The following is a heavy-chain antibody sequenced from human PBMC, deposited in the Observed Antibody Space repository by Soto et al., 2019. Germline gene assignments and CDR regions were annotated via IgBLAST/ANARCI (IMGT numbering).Heavy chain of an antibody. V-gene: IGHV3-23*01. CDR3: ARLGGYSGYDPFDY. CDR2: ISGNGAST. D-gene: IGHD5-12*01. Sequence: EVQLLESGGGLVQPGGSLRLSCAASGFAFSIYSMGWVRQAPGKGLEWVSVISGNGASTYSPESVKGRFTISRDVSKNSLFLQMNSLRAEDTAVYYCARLGGYSGYDPFDYWGQGTLVTVSS. J-gene: IGHJ4*02. CDR1: GFAFSIYS.